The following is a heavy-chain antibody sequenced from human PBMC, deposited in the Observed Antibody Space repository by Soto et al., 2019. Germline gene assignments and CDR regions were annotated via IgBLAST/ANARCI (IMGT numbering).Heavy chain of an antibody. CDR3: TRHGNRGVAFDI. Sequence: PGGSLRLSCAASGFTFSGSAMHWVRQASGKGLEWVGRIRSKAISYATAYAASVKGRFTISRDDSKNTAYLQMNSLKTEDTAVYYCTRHGNRGVAFDIWGQGTMVTVSS. D-gene: IGHD3-10*01. CDR2: IRSKAISYAT. J-gene: IGHJ3*02. V-gene: IGHV3-73*01. CDR1: GFTFSGSA.